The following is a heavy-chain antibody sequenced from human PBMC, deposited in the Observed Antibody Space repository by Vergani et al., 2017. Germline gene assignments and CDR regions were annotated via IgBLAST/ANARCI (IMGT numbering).Heavy chain of an antibody. Sequence: QVQLVESGGGVVQPGGSLRLSCAASGFTFSSYGMHWVRQAPGKGLEWVAFIRYDGSNKYYADSVKGRFTISRDNSKNTLYLQMNSLRAEDTAVYYCAKRIKVRVAALDTRYGMDVWGQGTTVTVFS. V-gene: IGHV3-30*02. CDR1: GFTFSSYG. J-gene: IGHJ6*02. CDR3: AKRIKVRVAALDTRYGMDV. D-gene: IGHD2-15*01. CDR2: IRYDGSNK.